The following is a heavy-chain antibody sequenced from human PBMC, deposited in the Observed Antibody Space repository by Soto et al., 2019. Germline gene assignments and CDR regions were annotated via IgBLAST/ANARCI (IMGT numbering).Heavy chain of an antibody. Sequence: QVQLVESGGGVVQPGRSLRLSCAASGFTFSTYGMHWVRQAPGRGLEWVAVIWYDGGNKNYADSVKGRFTISRDNSKNTLYLQMNSLRAEDTAVYYCARNLGHSSGYNCIDYWGQGTLVTVSS. CDR2: IWYDGGNK. CDR3: ARNLGHSSGYNCIDY. V-gene: IGHV3-33*01. CDR1: GFTFSTYG. D-gene: IGHD3-22*01. J-gene: IGHJ4*02.